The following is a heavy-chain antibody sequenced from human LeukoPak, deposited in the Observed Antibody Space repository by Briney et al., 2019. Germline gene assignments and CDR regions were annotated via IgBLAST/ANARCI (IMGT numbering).Heavy chain of an antibody. CDR2: ISSSSSYI. CDR1: EFTFSSYF. D-gene: IGHD4-23*01. Sequence: GGSLRLSCAASEFTFSSYFRAWVRQAPGKGLEWVSSISSSSSYIYYADSVKGRFTISRDNAKNSLYLQMNSLRAEDTAVYYCARGSLGGSYYYYGMDVWGQGTTVTVSS. V-gene: IGHV3-21*01. J-gene: IGHJ6*02. CDR3: ARGSLGGSYYYYGMDV.